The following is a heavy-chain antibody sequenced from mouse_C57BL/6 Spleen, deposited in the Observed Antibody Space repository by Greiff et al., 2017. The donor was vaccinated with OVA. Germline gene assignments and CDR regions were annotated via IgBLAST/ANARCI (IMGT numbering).Heavy chain of an antibody. V-gene: IGHV1-50*01. CDR1: GYTFTSYW. Sequence: QVQLQQPGAELVKPGASVKLSCKASGYTFTSYWMQWVKQRPGQGLEWIGEIDPSDSYTNYNQKLKGKATLTVDTSSSPAYMQLSSLTSEDSAVYYCARGCGNYYFDYWGQGTTLTVSS. CDR3: ARGCGNYYFDY. J-gene: IGHJ2*01. D-gene: IGHD2-1*01. CDR2: IDPSDSYT.